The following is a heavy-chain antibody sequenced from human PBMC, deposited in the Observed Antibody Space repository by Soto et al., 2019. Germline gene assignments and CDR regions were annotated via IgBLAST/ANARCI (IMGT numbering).Heavy chain of an antibody. CDR3: ARDRGAVAGTRYYYGMDV. Sequence: QVQLVESGGGVVQPGRSLRLSCAASGFTFSSYGMHWVRQAPGTGLEWVAVIWYDGTNKYYADSVKGRFTISRDNSKNTLYLQMNSLRAEDTAVYYCARDRGAVAGTRYYYGMDVWGQGTTVTVSS. CDR1: GFTFSSYG. V-gene: IGHV3-33*01. J-gene: IGHJ6*02. CDR2: IWYDGTNK. D-gene: IGHD6-13*01.